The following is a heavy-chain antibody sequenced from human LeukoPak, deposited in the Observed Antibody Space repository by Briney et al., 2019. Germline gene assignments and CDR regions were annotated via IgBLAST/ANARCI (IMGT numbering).Heavy chain of an antibody. D-gene: IGHD4-23*01. Sequence: ASVKVSCKASGGTFSSYAISWVRQAPGQGLEWMGWINPNSGGTNYAQKFQGRVTMTRDTSISTAYMELSRLRSDDTAVYYCARPTTVVTLDAFDIWGQGTMVTVSS. CDR1: GGTFSSYA. J-gene: IGHJ3*02. V-gene: IGHV1-2*02. CDR2: INPNSGGT. CDR3: ARPTTVVTLDAFDI.